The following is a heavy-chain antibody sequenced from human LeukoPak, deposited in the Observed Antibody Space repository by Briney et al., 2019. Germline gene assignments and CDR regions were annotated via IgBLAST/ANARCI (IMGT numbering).Heavy chain of an antibody. J-gene: IGHJ4*02. CDR3: AKDFTYYGSGSYYFDY. Sequence: PGGSLRLSCAASGFTFSSYGMHWVRQAPGKGLEWVAFIRYDGSNKYYADSVKGRFTISRDNSKNTLYLQMNSLRAEDTAVYYCAKDFTYYGSGSYYFDYWGQGTLVTVSS. CDR1: GFTFSSYG. D-gene: IGHD3-10*01. V-gene: IGHV3-30*02. CDR2: IRYDGSNK.